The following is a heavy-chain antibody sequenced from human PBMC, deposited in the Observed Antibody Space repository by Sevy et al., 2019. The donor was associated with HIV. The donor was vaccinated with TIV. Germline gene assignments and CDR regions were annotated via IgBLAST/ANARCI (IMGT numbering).Heavy chain of an antibody. J-gene: IGHJ3*02. CDR1: GGSISSGGYS. Sequence: SETLSLTCAVSGGSISSGGYSWSWIRQPPGKGLEWIGYIYHSGSTYYHPSLKSRVTISVDRSKNQFSLQLSSVTAADTAVYYCARAERFLEKRGAFDIWGQGTMVTVSS. CDR3: ARAERFLEKRGAFDI. D-gene: IGHD3-3*01. V-gene: IGHV4-30-2*01. CDR2: IYHSGST.